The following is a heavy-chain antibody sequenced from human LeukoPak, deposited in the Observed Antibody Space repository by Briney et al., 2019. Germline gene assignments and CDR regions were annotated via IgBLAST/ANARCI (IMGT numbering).Heavy chain of an antibody. Sequence: PGGSLRLSCAASGFIFNKYWMTWVRQAPGEAPVWVANIKQNGGEIHYLDSVKGRFTISRDDAKNSLYLQMNSLRAEDTAVDYCARDAWELPDYWGQGTLVTVSS. CDR3: ARDAWELPDY. V-gene: IGHV3-7*01. CDR2: IKQNGGEI. D-gene: IGHD1-26*01. J-gene: IGHJ4*02. CDR1: GFIFNKYW.